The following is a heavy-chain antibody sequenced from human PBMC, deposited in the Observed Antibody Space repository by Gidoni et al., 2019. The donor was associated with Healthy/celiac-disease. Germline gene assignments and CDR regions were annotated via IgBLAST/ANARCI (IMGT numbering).Heavy chain of an antibody. CDR1: GGSFSGYH. V-gene: IGHV4-34*01. CDR2: THHSGST. CDR3: ARGSDYDFWSGPRKFDP. Sequence: QVQLQQWGAGLLKPSETLSLPCAVYGGSFSGYHWSWIRQPPGKELEWVGETHHSGSTNYNPSLKSRVTISVDTSKNQFSLKLSSVTAADTAVYYCARGSDYDFWSGPRKFDPWGQGTLVTVSS. D-gene: IGHD3-3*01. J-gene: IGHJ5*02.